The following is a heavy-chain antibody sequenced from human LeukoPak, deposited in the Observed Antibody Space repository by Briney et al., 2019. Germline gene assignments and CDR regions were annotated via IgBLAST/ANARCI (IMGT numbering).Heavy chain of an antibody. D-gene: IGHD2-2*01. CDR1: GYTFTSYD. Sequence: ASVKVSCKASGYTFTSYDINWVRQATGQGLEWMGWMNPNSGNTGYAQKFQGRVTMTRNTSISTAYMELSSLRSEDTAVYYCARAAVGDIVVVPPDFDYWGQGTLVTVSS. V-gene: IGHV1-8*01. CDR2: MNPNSGNT. CDR3: ARAAVGDIVVVPPDFDY. J-gene: IGHJ4*02.